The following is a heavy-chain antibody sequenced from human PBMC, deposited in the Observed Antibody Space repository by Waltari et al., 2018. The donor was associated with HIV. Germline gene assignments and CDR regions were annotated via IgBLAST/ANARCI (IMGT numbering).Heavy chain of an antibody. J-gene: IGHJ4*02. CDR1: GFTFSTYS. V-gene: IGHV3-21*01. D-gene: IGHD6-19*01. CDR2: ISSSSRYI. Sequence: EVQLVESGGGLVKPGGSLRLSCAVSGFTFSTYSMSWVRQAPGKGLEWGSCISSSSRYIYYADSVKGRFTISRDNAKNSLFLQMDSLRAEDTAVYYCARDGARQWLVQGGFDYWGQGALVTVSS. CDR3: ARDGARQWLVQGGFDY.